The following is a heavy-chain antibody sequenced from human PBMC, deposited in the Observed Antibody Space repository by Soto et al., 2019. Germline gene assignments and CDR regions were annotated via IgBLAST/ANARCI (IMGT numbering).Heavy chain of an antibody. CDR1: GYTFTSYG. Sequence: ASVKVSCKASGYTFTSYGISWVRQAPGQGLEWMGWISAYNGNTNYAQKLQGRVTMTTDTSTSTAYMELRSLRSDDTAVYYCARQIRQYDSWSNKYYYYGLDVWGQGTTVTVSS. D-gene: IGHD3-3*01. J-gene: IGHJ6*02. CDR3: ARQIRQYDSWSNKYYYYGLDV. V-gene: IGHV1-18*01. CDR2: ISAYNGNT.